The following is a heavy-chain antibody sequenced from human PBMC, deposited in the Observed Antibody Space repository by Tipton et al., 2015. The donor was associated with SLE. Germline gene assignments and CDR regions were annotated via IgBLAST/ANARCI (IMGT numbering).Heavy chain of an antibody. D-gene: IGHD3-10*01. CDR2: IYHSEST. Sequence: PGLVKPSETLSLSCRVSGYSIGSGSYWGWIRQPPGKGLEWIGSIYHSESTYYNPSLKSRVIISLDRSKNQFSLKLTSVTSADTAVYYCARGPLPYGSGSYFDSWGQGSLVTVSS. CDR1: GYSIGSGSY. J-gene: IGHJ4*02. CDR3: ARGPLPYGSGSYFDS. V-gene: IGHV4-38-2*02.